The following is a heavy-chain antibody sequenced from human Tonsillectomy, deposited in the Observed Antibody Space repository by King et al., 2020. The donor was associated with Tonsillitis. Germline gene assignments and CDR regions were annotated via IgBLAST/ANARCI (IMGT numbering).Heavy chain of an antibody. CDR3: TRGDSGSYYTLAY. V-gene: IGHV3-49*04. CDR1: GFIFGDYA. CDR2: IRSKAYGGTT. D-gene: IGHD1-26*01. J-gene: IGHJ4*02. Sequence: DVQLVESGGGLVQPGRSLRLSCTASGFIFGDYAMNWVRQAPGKGREWVGFIRSKAYGGTTEYAASVKGRFTISRDDSKSIAYLQMNSLKTEDTAVYYCTRGDSGSYYTLAYWGQGTLVTVSS.